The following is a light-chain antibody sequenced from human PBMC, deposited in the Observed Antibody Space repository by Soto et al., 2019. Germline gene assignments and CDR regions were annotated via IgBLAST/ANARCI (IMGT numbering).Light chain of an antibody. CDR1: QSVSRSY. CDR2: GAS. V-gene: IGKV3-20*01. CDR3: HHEGSSPPIT. J-gene: IGKJ5*01. Sequence: EIVLTQPPGTLSLSPGERATLSCRASQSVSRSYLTWYQQKPGQAPRLLIYGASSRATGIPDSFSGSGSGTDFTLTIIRLEPEDFAVYYCHHEGSSPPITFGQGTRLEIK.